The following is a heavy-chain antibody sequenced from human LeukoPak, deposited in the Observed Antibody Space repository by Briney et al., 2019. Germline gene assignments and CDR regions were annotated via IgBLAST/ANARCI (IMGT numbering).Heavy chain of an antibody. Sequence: HTGGSLRLSCEASGFTFSSYEMNWVRQAPGRGLEWVSYISRSGSSVYYADSVKGRFTISRDNAKNSLHLQMHSLRAEDTAVYYCARQVLQYSSSPYGMDVWGHGTTVTVSS. V-gene: IGHV3-48*03. D-gene: IGHD6-6*01. CDR2: ISRSGSSV. CDR3: ARQVLQYSSSPYGMDV. J-gene: IGHJ6*02. CDR1: GFTFSSYE.